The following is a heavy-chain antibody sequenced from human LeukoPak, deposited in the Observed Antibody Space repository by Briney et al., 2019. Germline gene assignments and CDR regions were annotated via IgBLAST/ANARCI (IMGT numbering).Heavy chain of an antibody. CDR2: IWYDGSNE. J-gene: IGHJ4*02. V-gene: IGHV3-33*01. Sequence: GRSLRLSCAASGFSFRGNAMHWVRQAPGKGLEWLAIIWYDGSNEYYADSVKGRFTISRDNSRNTLYLQVNSPRAEDTALYYCARGGMSARPDYWGQGTLVTVSS. CDR1: GFSFRGNA. CDR3: ARGGMSARPDY. D-gene: IGHD6-6*01.